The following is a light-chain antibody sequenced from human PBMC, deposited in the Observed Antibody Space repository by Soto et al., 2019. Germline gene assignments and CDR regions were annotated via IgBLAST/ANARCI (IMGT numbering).Light chain of an antibody. J-gene: IGKJ5*01. V-gene: IGKV3-20*01. CDR2: GAS. CDR3: QQYGGSPIT. CDR1: QSVTTR. Sequence: IVLTQSPGTLSLSPGERVTISCWASQSVTTRLAWYQHKPGQAPRLLMSGASSRASGVPVRFSGSGSGTDFTLTISRLEPEDFALYYCQQYGGSPITFGLGTRLEIK.